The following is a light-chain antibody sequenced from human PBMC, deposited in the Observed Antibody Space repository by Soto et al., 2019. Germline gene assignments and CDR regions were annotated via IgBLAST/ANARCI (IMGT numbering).Light chain of an antibody. CDR2: GAF. CDR3: HQYNTWPDT. CDR1: QSVTSN. V-gene: IGKV3-15*01. J-gene: IGKJ2*01. Sequence: EIVMTQSPATLSVSPGERVTLSCRASQSVTSNLAWYQQRPGQAPRLLIHGAFSRATGVPARFSGSGSGKDFTLTISGLQSEEFAVYYCHQYNTWPDTFGQGTKLEIK.